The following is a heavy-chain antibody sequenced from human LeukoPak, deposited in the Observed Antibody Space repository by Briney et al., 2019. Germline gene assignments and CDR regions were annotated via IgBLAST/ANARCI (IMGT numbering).Heavy chain of an antibody. CDR3: AHSQYSSKIYYFDY. CDR2: IYWNDDK. J-gene: IGHJ4*02. V-gene: IGHV2-5*01. CDR1: GFSLSTSGVG. D-gene: IGHD6-13*01. Sequence: SGPTLVNPTQTLTLTCTFSGFSLSTSGVGVGWIRQPPGKALEWLALIYWNDDKRYSPSLKSRLTITKDTCKDRVVLTMTNMDPVDTATYYCAHSQYSSKIYYFDYWGQGTLVTVSS.